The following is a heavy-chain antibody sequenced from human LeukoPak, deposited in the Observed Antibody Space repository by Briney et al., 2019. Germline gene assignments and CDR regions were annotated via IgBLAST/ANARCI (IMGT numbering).Heavy chain of an antibody. J-gene: IGHJ3*02. CDR3: AKSYCSSTSCYGAFDI. CDR2: ISSGGGST. Sequence: GGSLRLSCAASGFTFSSYTMSWVRQAPGKGLEWVSAISSGGGSTYYADSVKGRFTISRDNSKNTLYLQMNSLRAEDTAVYYCAKSYCSSTSCYGAFDIWGQGTMVTVSS. CDR1: GFTFSSYT. V-gene: IGHV3-23*01. D-gene: IGHD2-2*01.